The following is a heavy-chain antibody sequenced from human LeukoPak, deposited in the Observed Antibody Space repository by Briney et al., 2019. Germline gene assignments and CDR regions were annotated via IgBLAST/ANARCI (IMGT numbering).Heavy chain of an antibody. D-gene: IGHD4-17*01. CDR1: GYTCTSYD. CDR2: INPSGGST. Sequence: ASVKVSCKASGYTCTSYDMHWVRQAPGQGLEWMGIINPSGGSTSYAQKFQGRVTMTRDTSTGTVYMELSSLRSEDTAVHYCARVPNDYDDYYGMDVWGQGTTVTASS. V-gene: IGHV1-46*01. CDR3: ARVPNDYDDYYGMDV. J-gene: IGHJ6*02.